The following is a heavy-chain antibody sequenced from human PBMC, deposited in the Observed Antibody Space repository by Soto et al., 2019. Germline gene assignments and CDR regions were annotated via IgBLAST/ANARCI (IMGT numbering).Heavy chain of an antibody. V-gene: IGHV3-23*01. CDR1: GFPFINYA. J-gene: IGHJ4*02. D-gene: IGHD2-2*01. CDR2: FAGGGTTI. Sequence: EVHLLESGGGLVQPGGSLRLSCVASGFPFINYAMNWVRQAPGKGLEWVSGFAGGGTTIRYADSVEGRFTISRDTSRSTLYLQMHSLRVEDTALYYCARRARDGLNAPIDYWGQGTLVTVSS. CDR3: ARRARDGLNAPIDY.